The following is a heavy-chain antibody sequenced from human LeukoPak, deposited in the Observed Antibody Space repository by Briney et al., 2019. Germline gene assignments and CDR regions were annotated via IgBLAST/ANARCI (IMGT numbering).Heavy chain of an antibody. D-gene: IGHD5-18*01. J-gene: IGHJ6*04. CDR3: AKDTQLWFQAS. CDR1: GFSFSSYA. CDR2: ISGSGGST. Sequence: GGSLRLSCAASGFSFSSYAMSWVRQAPGKGLEWVSAISGSGGSTYYADSVKGRFTISRDNSKNTLYLQMNSLRAEDTAVYYCAKDTQLWFQASWGKGTTVTVSS. V-gene: IGHV3-23*01.